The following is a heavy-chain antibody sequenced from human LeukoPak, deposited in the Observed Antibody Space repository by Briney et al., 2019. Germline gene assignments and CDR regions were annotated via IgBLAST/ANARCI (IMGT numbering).Heavy chain of an antibody. CDR3: ARDSTTVTTWGYYYYGMDV. CDR1: GCTFTSYG. D-gene: IGHD4-11*01. Sequence: AAVKVSCKASGCTFTSYGISWVRQAPGQGLEWMGWISAYNGNTNYAQKLQGRVTMTTDTSTSTAYMELRSLRSDDTAVYYCARDSTTVTTWGYYYYGMDVWGQGTTVTVSS. J-gene: IGHJ6*02. CDR2: ISAYNGNT. V-gene: IGHV1-18*01.